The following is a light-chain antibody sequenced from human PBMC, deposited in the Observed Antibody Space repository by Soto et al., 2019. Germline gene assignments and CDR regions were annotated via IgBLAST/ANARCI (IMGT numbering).Light chain of an antibody. CDR1: SSNIGRNT. Sequence: QLVLTQPPSASGTPGQRVIISCSGSSSNIGRNTVAWYQLLPGTAPTLIIYSNNQRPSGVPDRFSGSRSGTSASLAISGLQSEDEADYYCASWDDSLKGVVFGGGTKLTVL. J-gene: IGLJ2*01. V-gene: IGLV1-44*01. CDR2: SNN. CDR3: ASWDDSLKGVV.